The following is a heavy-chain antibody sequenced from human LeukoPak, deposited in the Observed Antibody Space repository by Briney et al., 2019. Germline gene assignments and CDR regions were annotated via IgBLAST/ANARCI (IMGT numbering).Heavy chain of an antibody. CDR1: GGSFSGYY. D-gene: IGHD4-4*01. Sequence: SETLSLTCAVYGGSFSGYYWSWIRQPPGKGLEWIGEINHSGSTNYNPSLKSRVTISVDTSKNQFSLKLSSVTAADTAVYYCARGIGSNYALSLTSTIIDYWGQGTPVTVSS. J-gene: IGHJ4*02. CDR2: INHSGST. CDR3: ARGIGSNYALSLTSTIIDY. V-gene: IGHV4-34*01.